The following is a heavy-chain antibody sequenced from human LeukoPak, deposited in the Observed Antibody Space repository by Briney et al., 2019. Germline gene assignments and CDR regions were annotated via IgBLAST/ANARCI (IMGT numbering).Heavy chain of an antibody. J-gene: IGHJ4*02. D-gene: IGHD5-18*01. CDR1: GLTFSSSW. CDR2: INPDGNKK. V-gene: IGHV3-7*01. CDR3: ARDLAYSRLDY. Sequence: GGSLRLSCAVSGLTFSSSWMDWVRQAPGKGLEWVASINPDGNKKYSADPVKGRFTISRDNAENSLYLQMNSLRVEDTAFYYCARDLAYSRLDYWGQGMLVTVSS.